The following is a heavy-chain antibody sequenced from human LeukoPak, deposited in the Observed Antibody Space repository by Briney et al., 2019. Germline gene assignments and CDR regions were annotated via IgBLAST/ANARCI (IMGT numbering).Heavy chain of an antibody. V-gene: IGHV1-3*01. J-gene: IGHJ5*02. Sequence: ASVKVSCKVSGYTLTELSMHWVRQAPGQRLEWMGWINVGNGNTKYSQKFQGRVTITRDTSASTAYMELSSLRFEDTAVYYCARAENWFDPWGQGTLVTVSS. CDR3: ARAENWFDP. CDR2: INVGNGNT. CDR1: GYTLTELS.